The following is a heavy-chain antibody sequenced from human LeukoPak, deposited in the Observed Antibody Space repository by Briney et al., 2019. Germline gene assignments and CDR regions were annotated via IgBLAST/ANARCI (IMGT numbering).Heavy chain of an antibody. CDR2: ISTSSTYT. Sequence: GGSLRLSCAASGFSFSSYTMNWVRQAPGKGLEWVSSISTSSTYTYYADSLKGRFTISRDNAKNSLYLQMNSLRAEDTAVYYCASSSPSDYWGQGTLVTVSS. D-gene: IGHD2-2*01. CDR1: GFSFSSYT. CDR3: ASSSPSDY. J-gene: IGHJ4*02. V-gene: IGHV3-21*01.